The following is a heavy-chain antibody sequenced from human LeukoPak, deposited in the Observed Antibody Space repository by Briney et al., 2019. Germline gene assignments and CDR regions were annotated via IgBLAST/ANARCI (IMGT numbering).Heavy chain of an antibody. J-gene: IGHJ4*02. V-gene: IGHV3-23*01. CDR2: TSSSDAGT. D-gene: IGHD3-10*01. CDR3: ARGGVDYYGSGTYYLMYYFDY. Sequence: GGSLRLSCAASGVTFSSYAMSWVRQTPGKGLEWVAATSSSDAGTYHADSVRGRFTISRDNSKNTLYLQMNSLRAEDTAVYFCARGGVDYYGSGTYYLMYYFDYWGQGALVTVSS. CDR1: GVTFSSYA.